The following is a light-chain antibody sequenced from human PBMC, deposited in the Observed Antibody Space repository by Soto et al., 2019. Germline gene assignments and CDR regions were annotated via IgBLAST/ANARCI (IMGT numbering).Light chain of an antibody. CDR2: DTT. V-gene: IGKV3-11*01. Sequence: VLTQSPVTLSLSPGDRATLSCRASQSVSTYLAWYRQVPGQPPRLLLYDTTNRAAGIPPRFSGSRSGTDFTLTISRVEPEDFALYYCHQRNTFGQGTRLEIK. J-gene: IGKJ5*01. CDR1: QSVSTY. CDR3: HQRNT.